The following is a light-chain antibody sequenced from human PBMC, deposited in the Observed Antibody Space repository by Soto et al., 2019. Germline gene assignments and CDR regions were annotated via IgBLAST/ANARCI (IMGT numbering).Light chain of an antibody. CDR1: QSVSSY. V-gene: IGKV3-20*01. Sequence: EIVLTHSPATLSFSPLERATLSFSASQSVSSYLALYQQKPGQAPRLLIYGASNRATGIPDRFSGSGSETDFTLTISRLEPEDFAVYYCQQYGTTRITFGQGTRLEIK. J-gene: IGKJ5*01. CDR3: QQYGTTRIT. CDR2: GAS.